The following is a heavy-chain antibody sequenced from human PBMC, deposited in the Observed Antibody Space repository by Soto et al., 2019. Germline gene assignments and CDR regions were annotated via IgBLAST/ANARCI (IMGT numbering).Heavy chain of an antibody. CDR2: IGGRGVNT. Sequence: GGSLRLSCAASGFTFSSYAMNWVRQAPGKGLEWVSGIGGRGVNTYYADSVEGRFTISRDNSKNTLYLQMNSLRVEDTAVYYCAKRGDDFWSGYYYYFDCWGRGTLVTVSS. CDR1: GFTFSSYA. V-gene: IGHV3-23*01. J-gene: IGHJ4*02. D-gene: IGHD3-3*01. CDR3: AKRGDDFWSGYYYYFDC.